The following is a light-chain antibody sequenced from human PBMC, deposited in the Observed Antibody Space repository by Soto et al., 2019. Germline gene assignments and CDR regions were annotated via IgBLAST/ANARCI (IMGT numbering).Light chain of an antibody. Sequence: VIWMTQSPSLLSASTGDRVTIICRMSQGISSYLAWYQQKPGKAPKLLIYDASNLETGVPSRFSGSGSGTDFTFTISSLQPEDIATYYCQQYDNLPYTFGQGTKVDIK. CDR1: QGISSY. CDR3: QQYDNLPYT. J-gene: IGKJ2*01. V-gene: IGKV1D-8*03. CDR2: DAS.